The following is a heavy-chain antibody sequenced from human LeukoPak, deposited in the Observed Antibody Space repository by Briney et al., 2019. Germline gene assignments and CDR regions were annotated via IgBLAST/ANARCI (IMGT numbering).Heavy chain of an antibody. J-gene: IGHJ6*03. CDR2: INHSGST. D-gene: IGHD3-22*01. CDR1: GASITDDY. V-gene: IGHV4-34*01. Sequence: SHTLSLTCALSGASITDDYYSSVRQPPGKGLEWIGEINHSGSTTYNPPLKSRVIIAVDTPKNHFSLKLTSVTAADTAVYYCARYVYYDSSGYQYYYYYYMDVWGRGTTVTISS. CDR3: ARYVYYDSSGYQYYYYYYMDV.